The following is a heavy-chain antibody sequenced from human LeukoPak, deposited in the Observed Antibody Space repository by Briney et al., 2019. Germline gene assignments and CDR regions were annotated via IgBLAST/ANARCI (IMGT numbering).Heavy chain of an antibody. J-gene: IGHJ3*02. CDR2: IYYSGST. CDR1: GGSISSYY. V-gene: IGHV4-59*01. D-gene: IGHD2-2*01. CDR3: ARDFPQDIVVVPAPQGAFDI. Sequence: PSETLSLTCTVSGGSISSYYWSWIRQPPGKGLEWIGYIYYSGSTNYNPSLKSRVTISVDTSKNQFSLKLSSVTAADTAVYYCARDFPQDIVVVPAPQGAFDIWGQGTMVTVSS.